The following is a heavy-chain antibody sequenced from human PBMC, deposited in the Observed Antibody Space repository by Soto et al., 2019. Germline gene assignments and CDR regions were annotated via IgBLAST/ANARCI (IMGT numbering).Heavy chain of an antibody. D-gene: IGHD6-19*01. J-gene: IGHJ4*02. CDR2: FRTGADDGTI. Sequence: PGGSLRLSCAASGFTFSSYSMSWVRQAPGKGLEWVSGFRTGADDGTIYHADSVKGRFTISRDNAKNSLYLQMDSLRDEDTAVYFCARAIAVGSTSLDYWGLGTRVTVSS. CDR3: ARAIAVGSTSLDY. CDR1: GFTFSSYS. V-gene: IGHV3-48*02.